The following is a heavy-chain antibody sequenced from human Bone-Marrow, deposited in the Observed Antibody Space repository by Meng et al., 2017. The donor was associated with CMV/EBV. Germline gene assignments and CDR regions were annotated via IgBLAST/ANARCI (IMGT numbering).Heavy chain of an antibody. D-gene: IGHD2-2*02. J-gene: IGHJ3*02. CDR3: AKDPLRYCSSTSCYTILEDAFDI. CDR2: ISGSGAST. CDR1: GFTFSSYA. V-gene: IGHV3-23*01. Sequence: GGSLRLSCAASGFTFSSYAMSWVRQAPGKGLEWVSAISGSGASTYYADSVKGRFTISRDNSKNTLYLQMNSLRAEDTAVYYCAKDPLRYCSSTSCYTILEDAFDIWGQGTMVTVSS.